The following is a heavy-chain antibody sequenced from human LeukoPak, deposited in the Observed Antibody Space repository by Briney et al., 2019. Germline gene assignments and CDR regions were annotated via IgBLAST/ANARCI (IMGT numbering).Heavy chain of an antibody. V-gene: IGHV4-39*01. D-gene: IGHD6-19*01. CDR3: ARHYISNGWYGAEYYFDY. J-gene: IGHJ4*02. CDR2: IYYSGST. CDR1: GGSISSSSYY. Sequence: SETLSLTCTVSGGSISSSSYYWGWIRQPPGKGLEWIGSIYYSGSTYYNPSLKSRVTISVDTSKNQFSLKLSSVTAADTAVYYCARHYISNGWYGAEYYFDYWGQGTLVTVSS.